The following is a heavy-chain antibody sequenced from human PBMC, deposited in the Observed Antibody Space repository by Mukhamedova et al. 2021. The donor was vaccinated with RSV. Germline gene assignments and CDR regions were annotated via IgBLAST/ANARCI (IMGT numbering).Heavy chain of an antibody. Sequence: GKGLEWIGHIYFSGNTYYGPSLRSRATFSVDTSRNQFSLSLCSLTAADTAVYFCARLRRDYYGSSASFYFCDQGTLVNVS. CDR3: ARLRRDYYGSSASFYF. J-gene: IGHJ4*02. V-gene: IGHV4-39*07. CDR2: IYFSGNT. D-gene: IGHD3-22*01.